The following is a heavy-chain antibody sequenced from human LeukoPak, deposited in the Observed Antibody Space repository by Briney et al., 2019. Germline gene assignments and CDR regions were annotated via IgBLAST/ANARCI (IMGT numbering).Heavy chain of an antibody. CDR3: ARDHSGSYQRAFDI. CDR1: AFTVSSNY. Sequence: GGSLRLSCAVSAFTVSSNYVSWVRQAPGKWLEWVSVIYGGGSTNYADSVKGRFTISRDNSKNTLYLQMNSLRAEDTAVYYCARDHSGSYQRAFDIWGQGTMVTVSS. J-gene: IGHJ3*02. V-gene: IGHV3-66*02. D-gene: IGHD1-26*01. CDR2: IYGGGST.